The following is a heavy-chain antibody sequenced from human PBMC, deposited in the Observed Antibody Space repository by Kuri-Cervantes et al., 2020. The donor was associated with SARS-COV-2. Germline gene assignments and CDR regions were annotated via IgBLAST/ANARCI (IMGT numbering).Heavy chain of an antibody. Sequence: ASVKVSCKASGYTFTGRYIYWVRQAPGQGLEWMGWIDPNSGDTKYTQKFQGRVTMARDTSITKAYMELNGLRSDDTAVYYCARGYYGLDYWGQGSLVTVSS. J-gene: IGHJ4*02. V-gene: IGHV1-2*02. CDR3: ARGYYGLDY. CDR1: GYTFTGRY. CDR2: IDPNSGDT. D-gene: IGHD3-3*01.